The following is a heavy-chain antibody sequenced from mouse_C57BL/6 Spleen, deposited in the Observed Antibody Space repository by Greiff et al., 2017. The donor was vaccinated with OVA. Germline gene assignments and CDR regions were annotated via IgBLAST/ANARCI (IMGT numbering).Heavy chain of an antibody. D-gene: IGHD1-1*01. J-gene: IGHJ2*01. CDR3: ARAELLPYYFDY. Sequence: EVQLQQSGPELVKPGASVKMSCKASGYTFTDYNMHWVKQSHGKSLEWIGYINPNNGGTSYNQKFKGKATLTVNKSSSTAYMELRSLTSEDSAVYYCARAELLPYYFDYWGQGTTLTVSS. CDR2: INPNNGGT. V-gene: IGHV1-22*01. CDR1: GYTFTDYN.